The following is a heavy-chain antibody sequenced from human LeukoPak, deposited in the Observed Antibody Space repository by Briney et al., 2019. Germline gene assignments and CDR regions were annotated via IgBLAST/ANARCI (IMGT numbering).Heavy chain of an antibody. D-gene: IGHD1-26*01. CDR1: GFPLSYYR. CDR2: IRGRSSSI. CDR3: ARDRGSGSYYSSDY. J-gene: IGHJ4*02. V-gene: IGHV3-48*02. Sequence: PGGSLSLSCAASGFPLSYYRMIWVRQAPGKGLEWVSYIRGRSSSIYYADSVKGRFTISRDKAKNSLYLQMNSLRDEDTAVYYCARDRGSGSYYSSDYWGQGTLVTVSS.